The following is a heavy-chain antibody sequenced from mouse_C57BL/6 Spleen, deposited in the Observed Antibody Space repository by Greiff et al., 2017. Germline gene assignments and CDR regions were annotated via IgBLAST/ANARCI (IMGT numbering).Heavy chain of an antibody. V-gene: IGHV1-55*01. CDR1: GYTFTSYW. CDR2: IYPGSGST. J-gene: IGHJ4*01. CDR3: ARAYDYYARDY. Sequence: QVQLQQSGAELVKPGASVKMSCTASGYTFTSYWITWVKQRPGQGLEWIGHIYPGSGSTNYNEKFKSKAKLTVDTSSNTAYMQISSLTSEDSAVYDCARAYDYYARDYWGQGTSVTVAS.